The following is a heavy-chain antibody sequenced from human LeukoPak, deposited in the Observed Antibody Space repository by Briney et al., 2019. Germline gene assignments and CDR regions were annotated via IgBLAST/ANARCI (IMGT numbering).Heavy chain of an antibody. V-gene: IGHV4-59*01. D-gene: IGHD5-18*01. CDR2: IYYSGST. Sequence: PSETLSLTCTVSGGSISSYYSSWIRQPPGKGLEWIGYIYYSGSTNYNPSLKSRVTISVDTSKNQFSLKLSSMTAADTAVYYCARDRYSYGYDYWGQGTLVTVSS. CDR1: GGSISSYY. CDR3: ARDRYSYGYDY. J-gene: IGHJ4*02.